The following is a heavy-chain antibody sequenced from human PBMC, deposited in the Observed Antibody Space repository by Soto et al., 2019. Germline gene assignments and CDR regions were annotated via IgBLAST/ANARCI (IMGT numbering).Heavy chain of an antibody. J-gene: IGHJ5*02. Sequence: PGGSLRLSCAASGFSFSSSAMSWVRQAPGKGLEWVSAISESGDNTFYADSVKGRSTISRENSNNALYLQMDTLRAEDTALYFCAKGGYTYGLDPWGQGTLVTVSS. CDR2: ISESGDNT. V-gene: IGHV3-23*01. D-gene: IGHD5-18*01. CDR3: AKGGYTYGLDP. CDR1: GFSFSSSA.